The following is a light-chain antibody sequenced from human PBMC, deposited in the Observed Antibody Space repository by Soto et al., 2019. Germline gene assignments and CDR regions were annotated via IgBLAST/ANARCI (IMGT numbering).Light chain of an antibody. CDR2: KAS. CDR3: QQGRA. CDR1: QSISSS. V-gene: IGKV1-5*03. Sequence: DIQMTQSPSTLSASVGDRVTITCRASQSISSSLARYQQKPGKAPKLLIYKASSLESGVPSRFSGSGSGTEFTLTISSVQPDDYATDYYQQGRAFGQGTQVEIK. J-gene: IGKJ1*01.